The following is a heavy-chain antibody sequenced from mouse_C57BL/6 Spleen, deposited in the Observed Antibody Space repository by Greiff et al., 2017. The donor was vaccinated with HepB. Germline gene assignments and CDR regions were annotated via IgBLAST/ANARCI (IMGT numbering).Heavy chain of an antibody. Sequence: EVKLVESGEGLVKPGGSLKLSCAASGFTFSSYAMSWVRQTPEKRLEWVAYISSGGDYIYYADTVKGRFTISRDNARNTLYLQMSSLKSEDTAMYYCTRDRGAITTVVAPYFDYWGQGTTLTVSS. CDR1: GFTFSSYA. D-gene: IGHD1-1*01. V-gene: IGHV5-9-1*02. J-gene: IGHJ2*01. CDR3: TRDRGAITTVVAPYFDY. CDR2: ISSGGDYI.